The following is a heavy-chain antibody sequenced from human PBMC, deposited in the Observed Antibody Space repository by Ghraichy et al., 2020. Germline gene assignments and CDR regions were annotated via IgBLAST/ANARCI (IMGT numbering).Heavy chain of an antibody. Sequence: SVKVSCKASGDNFSYYAFTWVRQAPGQGLEWMGRVIPIFGASTYEQRFQGRVTITADESTSTVYMELNSLRSDDTAVYYCARATTPVCPNGICPIPDYWGQGTLVTVSS. D-gene: IGHD2-8*01. CDR2: VIPIFGAS. CDR3: ARATTPVCPNGICPIPDY. CDR1: GDNFSYYA. V-gene: IGHV1-69*13. J-gene: IGHJ4*02.